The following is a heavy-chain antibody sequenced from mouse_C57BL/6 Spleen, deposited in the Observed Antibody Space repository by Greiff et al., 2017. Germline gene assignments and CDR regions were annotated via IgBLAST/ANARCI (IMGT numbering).Heavy chain of an antibody. CDR3: AKEGTTVVAEDFDY. J-gene: IGHJ2*01. CDR1: GYAFSSYW. V-gene: IGHV1-80*01. CDR2: IFPGDGDT. Sequence: QVQLQQSGAELVKPGASVKISCKASGYAFSSYWMHWVKQRPGKGLEWIGQIFPGDGDTNYNGKFKGKATLTADKSSSTAYMQLSNLTSEDSAVYVCAKEGTTVVAEDFDYWGQGTTLTVSA. D-gene: IGHD1-1*01.